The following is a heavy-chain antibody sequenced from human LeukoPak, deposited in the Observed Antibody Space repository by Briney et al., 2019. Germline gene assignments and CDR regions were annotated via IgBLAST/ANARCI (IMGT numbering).Heavy chain of an antibody. CDR1: GYTFTGYY. CDR2: INPNSGGT. CDR3: ARGLVSLVAGYFDY. J-gene: IGHJ4*02. V-gene: IGHV1-2*04. D-gene: IGHD6-19*01. Sequence: ASVEVSCKASGYTFTGYYMHWVRQAPGQGLEWMGWINPNSGGTNYAQKFQGWVTMTRDTSISTAYMELSRLRSDDTAVYYCARGLVSLVAGYFDYWGQGTLVTVSS.